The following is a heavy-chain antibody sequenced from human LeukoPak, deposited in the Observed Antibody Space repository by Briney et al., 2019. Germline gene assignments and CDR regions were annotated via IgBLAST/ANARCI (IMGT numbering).Heavy chain of an antibody. CDR1: GFTFDDYA. D-gene: IGHD3-9*01. CDR2: ISWNSGSI. J-gene: IGHJ4*02. V-gene: IGHV3-9*01. CDR3: AKDQYYDILTGYSLFDF. Sequence: PGRSLRLSCAASGFTFDDYAMHWVRQAPGKGLEWVSGISWNSGSIGYADSVKGRFTISRDNAKNSLYLQMNSLRAEDTALYYCAKDQYYDILTGYSLFDFWGQGTLVTVSS.